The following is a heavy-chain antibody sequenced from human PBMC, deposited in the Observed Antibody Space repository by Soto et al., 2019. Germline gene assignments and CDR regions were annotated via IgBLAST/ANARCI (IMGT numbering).Heavy chain of an antibody. CDR1: GESISGYY. Sequence: LSETLSLTCVVSGESISGYYWSWIRQKPGKGLEWIGYIFYSGSTNYNPSLKSRLTISVDTSKNQFSLKLTSVTAADSAVYYCARHPDYRNNNFYYDMDVWGQGTTVTVS. CDR2: IFYSGST. V-gene: IGHV4-59*08. CDR3: ARHPDYRNNNFYYDMDV. J-gene: IGHJ6*02. D-gene: IGHD4-4*01.